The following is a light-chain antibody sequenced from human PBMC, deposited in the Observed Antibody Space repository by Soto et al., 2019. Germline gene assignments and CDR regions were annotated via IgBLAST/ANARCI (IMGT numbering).Light chain of an antibody. J-gene: IGKJ5*01. CDR3: QQSYLTPIT. Sequence: DIQMTQSPSSLSASVGDRVTITCRASQSISSYLNWYQHKPGKAPKLLIHAASSLQSGVPSRFSGSGSATDFTLTISSLQPEDFATYYCQQSYLTPITFGQGTRLEI. CDR1: QSISSY. V-gene: IGKV1-39*01. CDR2: AAS.